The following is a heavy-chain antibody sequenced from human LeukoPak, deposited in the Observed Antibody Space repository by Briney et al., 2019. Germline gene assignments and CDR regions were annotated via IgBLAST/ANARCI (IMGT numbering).Heavy chain of an antibody. CDR1: GYTFTGYY. J-gene: IGHJ4*02. CDR3: ATPGRILTGYST. D-gene: IGHD3-9*01. Sequence: ASVKVSCKASGYTFTGYYMHWVRQAPGQGLEWMGWINPNSGGTNYAQKFQGRVTMTRDTSISTAYLQWSSLKASDTAMYYCATPGRILTGYSTWGQGTLVTVSS. V-gene: IGHV1-2*02. CDR2: INPNSGGT.